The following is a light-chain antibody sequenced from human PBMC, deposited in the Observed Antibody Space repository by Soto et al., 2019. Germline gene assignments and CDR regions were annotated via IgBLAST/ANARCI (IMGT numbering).Light chain of an antibody. CDR3: QHCGSSHPNT. J-gene: IGKJ5*01. CDR2: DAS. CDR1: QSISSNY. V-gene: IGKV3-20*01. Sequence: IVLSQSPGTLSLSPGERATLSCRASQSISSNYLAWYQHKPGQAPRLLIYDASSKATGTPDRFSGSGSGTDFTLTISRLEPEDFAVYYCQHCGSSHPNTFGQGTRLEIK.